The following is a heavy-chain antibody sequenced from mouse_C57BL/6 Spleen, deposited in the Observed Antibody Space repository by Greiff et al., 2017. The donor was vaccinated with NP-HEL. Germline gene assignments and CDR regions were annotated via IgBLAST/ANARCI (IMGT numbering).Heavy chain of an antibody. CDR2: ISAGGSYT. Sequence: EVKVVESGGGLVKPGGSLKLSCAASGFTFSSYAMSWVRQTPEKRLEWVATISAGGSYTYYPDNVKGRFTLSRDNAKNNLYLQMSHLKSEDTAMYYCARVGNYDAMDYWGQGTSVTVSS. CDR3: ARVGNYDAMDY. D-gene: IGHD2-1*01. V-gene: IGHV5-4*03. J-gene: IGHJ4*01. CDR1: GFTFSSYA.